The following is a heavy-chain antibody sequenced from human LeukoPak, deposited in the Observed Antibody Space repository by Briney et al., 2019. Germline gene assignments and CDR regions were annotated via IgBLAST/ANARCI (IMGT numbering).Heavy chain of an antibody. J-gene: IGHJ5*02. D-gene: IGHD1-26*01. CDR2: IYYSGST. V-gene: IGHV4-30-4*01. CDR1: GGSISSGDYY. Sequence: SQTLSLTCTVSGGSISSGDYYWSWIRQPPGKGLEWIGYIYYSGSTYYNPSLKSRVTISVDTSKNQFSLKLSSVTAADTAVYYCARSGSYPVDFDPWGQGTLVTVSS. CDR3: ARSGSYPVDFDP.